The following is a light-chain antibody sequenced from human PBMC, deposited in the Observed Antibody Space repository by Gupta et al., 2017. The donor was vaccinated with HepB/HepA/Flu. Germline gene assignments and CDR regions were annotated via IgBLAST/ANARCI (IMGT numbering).Light chain of an antibody. CDR1: SSDVGGYNY. Sequence: QSALTQPASVSGSPGPSITISCTGTSSDVGGYNYVSWYQQHPGKAPKLMIYDVSNRPSGVANRFSGSKSGNTASLTISGLQAEDEADYYCSSCTSSSTLVFGTGTKVTVL. CDR2: DVS. J-gene: IGLJ1*01. V-gene: IGLV2-14*01. CDR3: SSCTSSSTLV.